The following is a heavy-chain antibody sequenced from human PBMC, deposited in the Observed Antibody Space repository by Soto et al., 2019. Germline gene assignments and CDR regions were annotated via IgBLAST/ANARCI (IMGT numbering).Heavy chain of an antibody. Sequence: PGGSLRLSCAASGFTFSSYWMSWVRQAPGKGLEWVANIKQDGSEKYYVDSVKGRFTISRDNAKNSMYLQMNSLRAEDTAVYYCARTERTNLRFLEWLFYAFDIWGQGTMVTRLL. V-gene: IGHV3-7*01. CDR2: IKQDGSEK. J-gene: IGHJ3*02. CDR3: ARTERTNLRFLEWLFYAFDI. D-gene: IGHD3-3*01. CDR1: GFTFSSYW.